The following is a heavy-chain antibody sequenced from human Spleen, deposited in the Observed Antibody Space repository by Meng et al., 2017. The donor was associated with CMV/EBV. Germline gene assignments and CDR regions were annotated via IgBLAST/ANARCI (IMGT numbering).Heavy chain of an antibody. D-gene: IGHD5-24*01. CDR3: ARDKGWLQGGGRAFDI. V-gene: IGHV1-46*01. CDR2: INPSGGST. J-gene: IGHJ3*02. Sequence: ASVKVSCKASGNTFTSYYMHWVRQAPGQGLEWMGIINPSGGSTSYAQKFQGRVTMTRDTSTSTVYMELSSLRSEDTAVYYCARDKGWLQGGGRAFDIWGQGTMVTVSS. CDR1: GNTFTSYY.